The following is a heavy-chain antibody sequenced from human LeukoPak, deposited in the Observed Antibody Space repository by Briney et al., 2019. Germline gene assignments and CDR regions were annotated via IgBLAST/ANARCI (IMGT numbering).Heavy chain of an antibody. V-gene: IGHV4-61*02. Sequence: PSETLSLTCTVSGGSISSGSYYWSWIRQPAGKGLEWIGRIYTSGSTNYNPSLKSRVTISVDTSKNQFSLKLSSVTAADTAVYYCARAGPTGYPSNWGQGTLVTVSS. D-gene: IGHD3-9*01. CDR3: ARAGPTGYPSN. J-gene: IGHJ4*02. CDR2: IYTSGST. CDR1: GGSISSGSYY.